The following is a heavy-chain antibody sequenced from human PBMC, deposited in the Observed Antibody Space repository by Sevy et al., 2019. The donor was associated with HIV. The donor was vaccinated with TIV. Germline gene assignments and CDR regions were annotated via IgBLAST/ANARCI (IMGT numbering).Heavy chain of an antibody. V-gene: IGHV3-7*01. CDR1: GFTFSSSS. CDR3: ARFVSLGY. J-gene: IGHJ4*02. CDR2: ISQGGSEE. D-gene: IGHD6-13*01. Sequence: GGSLRLSCAASGFTFSSSSMTWVRQAPGKGLEWVATISQGGSEEYYVDSVKGRFTTSRDNAKNSLYLQMNSLSAVDTAGYFCARFVSLGYWGQGTLVTVSS.